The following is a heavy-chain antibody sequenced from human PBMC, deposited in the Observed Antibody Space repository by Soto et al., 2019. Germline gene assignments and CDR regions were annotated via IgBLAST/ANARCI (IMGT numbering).Heavy chain of an antibody. CDR3: TTGWMKLYEGGY. J-gene: IGHJ4*02. CDR1: GFTFSGSA. Sequence: EVQLVESGGGLVQPGGSLKLSCAASGFTFSGSAMHWVRQASGKGLEWVGRIRSKANSYATAYAASVKGRFTISRDDSKNTAYLQMNSLKTEDTGVYYGTTGWMKLYEGGYWGQGTLATVSS. CDR2: IRSKANSYAT. D-gene: IGHD5-18*01. V-gene: IGHV3-73*02.